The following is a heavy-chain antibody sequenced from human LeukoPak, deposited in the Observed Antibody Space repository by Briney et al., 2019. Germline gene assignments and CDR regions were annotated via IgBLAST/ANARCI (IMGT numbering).Heavy chain of an antibody. CDR3: ARGDSAVTSGYGMDV. Sequence: ASVKVSCKASGYTFTNYDINWVRQATGQGREWMGWMNPNSGNTGYAQKFQGRITITSNNSISTDYMEMSSLRSEDTAVYYCARGDSAVTSGYGMDVWGQGTTVTVSS. V-gene: IGHV1-8*01. J-gene: IGHJ6*02. D-gene: IGHD4-11*01. CDR2: MNPNSGNT. CDR1: GYTFTNYD.